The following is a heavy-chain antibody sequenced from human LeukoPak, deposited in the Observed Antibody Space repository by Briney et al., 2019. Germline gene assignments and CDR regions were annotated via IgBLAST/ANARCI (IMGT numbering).Heavy chain of an antibody. V-gene: IGHV3-30*03. CDR3: ARDFSGYSGYHDAFDI. Sequence: GGSLRLSCAASGFTFSSYGMNWVRQAPGKGLEWVAVISYDGSNKYYADSVKGRFTISRDNSKNTLYLQMNSLRAEDTAVYYCARDFSGYSGYHDAFDIWGQGTMVTVSS. J-gene: IGHJ3*02. CDR2: ISYDGSNK. CDR1: GFTFSSYG. D-gene: IGHD5-12*01.